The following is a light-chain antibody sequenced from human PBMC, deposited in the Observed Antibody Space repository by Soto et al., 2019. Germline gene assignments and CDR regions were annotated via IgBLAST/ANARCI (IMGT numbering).Light chain of an antibody. CDR2: GAS. CDR3: QQYNDWPPLT. CDR1: QSVSSD. V-gene: IGKV3-15*01. J-gene: IGKJ3*01. Sequence: EVVMTQSPATLSLSPGERATLSCRASQSVSSDLAWYQQKPGQAPRLLIYGASTRATDIPARFSGGGSGTEFTLTISNLQSEDFGIYYCQQYNDWPPLTFGPGTKVDIK.